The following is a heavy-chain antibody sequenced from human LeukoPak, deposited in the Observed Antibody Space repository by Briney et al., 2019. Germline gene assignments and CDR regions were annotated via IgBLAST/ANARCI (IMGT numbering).Heavy chain of an antibody. CDR2: ISSSSSYI. D-gene: IGHD5-18*01. V-gene: IGHV3-21*04. Sequence: PGGSLRLSCAASGFTFSSYTMNWVRQAPGKGLEWVSSISSSSSYIYYADSVKGRFTISRDNAKNSLYLQMNSLRAEDTALYYCAKGEKGYSYGYDPFDYWGQGTLVTVSS. J-gene: IGHJ4*02. CDR1: GFTFSSYT. CDR3: AKGEKGYSYGYDPFDY.